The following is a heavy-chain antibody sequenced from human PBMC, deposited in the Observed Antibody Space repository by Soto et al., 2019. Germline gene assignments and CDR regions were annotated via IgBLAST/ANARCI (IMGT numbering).Heavy chain of an antibody. CDR3: AKDGLELIFAY. J-gene: IGHJ4*02. CDR2: ISDGSNK. V-gene: IGHV3-23*01. Sequence: WGSLRLSCAASGFTFSSYAMSCVRQAAGKGMEWVSTISDGSNKYYADSVKGRFTISRDNSKNTLYLQMNSLRAEDTAVYYCAKDGLELIFAYWGQGTLVTVSS. D-gene: IGHD1-7*01. CDR1: GFTFSSYA.